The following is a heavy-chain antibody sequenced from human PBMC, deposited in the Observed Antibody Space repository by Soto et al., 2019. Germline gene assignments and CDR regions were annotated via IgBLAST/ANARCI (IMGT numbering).Heavy chain of an antibody. Sequence: LSLTCTVSGGSIRSYYWNWIRQTPGKGLEWIGYLFYSGSTDYNPSLKSRVTISVDTSKNQFSLKLNSVTAADTAVYYCARDLGYGVDYYYNGMDVWGQGTTVTVSS. CDR3: ARDLGYGVDYYYNGMDV. CDR1: GGSIRSYY. D-gene: IGHD5-12*01. J-gene: IGHJ6*02. CDR2: LFYSGST. V-gene: IGHV4-59*01.